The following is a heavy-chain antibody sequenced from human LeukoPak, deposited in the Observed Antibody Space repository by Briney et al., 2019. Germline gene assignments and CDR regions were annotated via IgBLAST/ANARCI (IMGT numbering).Heavy chain of an antibody. CDR2: ISAYNVNT. J-gene: IGHJ4*02. CDR3: ARTGGYCSGGSCYAEELDY. V-gene: IGHV1-18*01. D-gene: IGHD2-15*01. Sequence: ASVKVSCKASGFTFTNYGISWVRQAPGQGLEWMGWISAYNVNTNYAQKLQGRVTMTTDTSTSTAYMELRSLRSDDTAVYYCARTGGYCSGGSCYAEELDYWGQGTLVTVSS. CDR1: GFTFTNYG.